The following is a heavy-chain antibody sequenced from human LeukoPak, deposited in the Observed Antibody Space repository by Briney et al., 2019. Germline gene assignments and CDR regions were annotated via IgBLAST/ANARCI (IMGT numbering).Heavy chain of an antibody. CDR3: ARVDYGSGSPWHGMDV. V-gene: IGHV4-31*03. CDR1: GGSISSGGYY. D-gene: IGHD3-10*01. CDR2: IYYSGST. Sequence: SETLSLTCTVSGGSISSGGYYWSWIRQHPGKGLEWIGYIYYSGSTYYNPSLKSRVTISVDTSKNQFSLKLSSVTAADTAVYYCARVDYGSGSPWHGMDVRGKGTTVTVSS. J-gene: IGHJ6*04.